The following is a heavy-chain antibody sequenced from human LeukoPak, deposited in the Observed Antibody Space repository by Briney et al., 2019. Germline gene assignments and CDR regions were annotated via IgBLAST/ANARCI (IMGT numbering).Heavy chain of an antibody. CDR2: ISYDGSDP. CDR1: GFIFSTYA. V-gene: IGHV3-30*03. Sequence: PGKSLRLSCAASGFIFSTYAMHWARQAPGKGLEWVAIISYDGSDPYYADSVKGRFTISRDNSKNTLYLQMNSLRAEDTAVYYCARDLGYCSSTSCRPNYFDYWGQGTLVTVSS. CDR3: ARDLGYCSSTSCRPNYFDY. D-gene: IGHD2-2*01. J-gene: IGHJ4*02.